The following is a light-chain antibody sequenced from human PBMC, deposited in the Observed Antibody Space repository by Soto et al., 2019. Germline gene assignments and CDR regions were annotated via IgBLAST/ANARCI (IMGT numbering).Light chain of an antibody. CDR3: QQYDSYSSGP. V-gene: IGKV1-5*01. Sequence: DIQMTHSPSTLSASVGDRVTITCRASQTINSWLAWYQQKPGKAPKVLIFGASSLKTGVPSRFSGSGSGTEFTLTISNLQPDDFATYYCQQYDSYSSGPFGQGTKVDIK. CDR1: QTINSW. J-gene: IGKJ1*01. CDR2: GAS.